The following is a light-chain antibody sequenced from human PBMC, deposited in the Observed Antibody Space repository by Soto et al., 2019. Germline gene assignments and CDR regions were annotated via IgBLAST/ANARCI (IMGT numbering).Light chain of an antibody. CDR1: QSVTSY. V-gene: IGKV3-11*01. CDR3: QQRSDWPLT. J-gene: IGKJ5*01. Sequence: EIVLSLSLATLSLSPGERATLSCRASQSVTSYLAWYQQKPGQAPRLLIYDVSNRASGIPARFSGSGSETDFTLTISSLEPEDFAVYYCQQRSDWPLTFGQGTRLAIK. CDR2: DVS.